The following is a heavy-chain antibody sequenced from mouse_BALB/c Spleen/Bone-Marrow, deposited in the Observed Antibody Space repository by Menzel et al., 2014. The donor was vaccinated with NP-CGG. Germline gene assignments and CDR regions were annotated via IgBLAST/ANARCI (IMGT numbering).Heavy chain of an antibody. CDR3: ARTPWFAY. CDR2: IYPGDGDT. CDR1: GYAFSSYW. Sequence: QVQLQQSGAELVRPGSSVKISCKASGYAFSSYWMNWVRQRPGQGLEWIGLIYPGDGDTNYNGKFKGKATLTADRSSSTAYMQLSSLTSEDSAVYFCARTPWFAYWGQGTLVTVSA. V-gene: IGHV1-80*01. J-gene: IGHJ3*01.